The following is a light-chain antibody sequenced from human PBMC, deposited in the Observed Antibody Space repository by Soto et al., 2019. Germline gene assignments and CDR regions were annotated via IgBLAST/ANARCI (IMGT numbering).Light chain of an antibody. CDR1: QGVTST. J-gene: IGKJ1*01. CDR3: QQYYSTPQWT. V-gene: IGKV3-15*01. Sequence: EIVMTQSPATVSVSPGERATLSCRASQGVTSTLAWYQQKPGQTPRLLIYDASTRATGIPARFSGSGSGTEFTLTISSLQSEDVAVYYCQQYYSTPQWTFGQGTKVDIK. CDR2: DAS.